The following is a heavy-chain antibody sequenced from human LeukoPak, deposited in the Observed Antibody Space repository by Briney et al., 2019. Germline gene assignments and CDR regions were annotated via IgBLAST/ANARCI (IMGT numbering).Heavy chain of an antibody. J-gene: IGHJ4*02. CDR3: ARDGPVLRYFDWWLDY. CDR1: GFTFSSYG. Sequence: GGSLRLSCAASGFTFSSYGMHWVRQAPGKGLEWVAVIWYDGSNKYYADSVKGRFTTSRDNSKNTLYLQMNSLRAEDTAVYYCARDGPVLRYFDWWLDYWGQGTLVTVSS. CDR2: IWYDGSNK. D-gene: IGHD3-9*01. V-gene: IGHV3-33*01.